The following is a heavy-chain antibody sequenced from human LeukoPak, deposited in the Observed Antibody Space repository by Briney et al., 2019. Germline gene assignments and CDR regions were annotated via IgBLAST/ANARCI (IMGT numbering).Heavy chain of an antibody. Sequence: GRSLRLSCAASGFTFSSYAMHWVRQAPGKGLEWVAVISYDGSNKYYADSVKGRFTISRDNSKNTLYLQMNSLRAEDTAVYYCAKAPVPHDYIDYWGQGTLVTVSS. CDR2: ISYDGSNK. CDR3: AKAPVPHDYIDY. D-gene: IGHD2-2*01. V-gene: IGHV3-30-3*01. CDR1: GFTFSSYA. J-gene: IGHJ4*02.